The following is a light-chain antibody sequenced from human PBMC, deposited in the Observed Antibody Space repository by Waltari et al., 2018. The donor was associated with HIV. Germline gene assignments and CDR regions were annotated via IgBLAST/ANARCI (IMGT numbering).Light chain of an antibody. CDR1: QSITYF. V-gene: IGKV1-39*01. CDR3: QQSDSFPYT. CDR2: GAS. J-gene: IGKJ2*01. Sequence: DIQMTQSPSALSASVGDTVVISCRASQSITYFLNCYRLKPVKPPALLISGASSLQSGVPSMFVGSASATDFTLTIKNLQPGDFATYFCQQSDSFPYTFGPGTKLDI.